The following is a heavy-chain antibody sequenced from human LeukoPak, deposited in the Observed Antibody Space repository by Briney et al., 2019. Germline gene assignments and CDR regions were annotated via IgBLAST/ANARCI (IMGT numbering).Heavy chain of an antibody. CDR1: GFTFSSYW. J-gene: IGHJ5*02. CDR3: ARDQDSGSYPHGGGFDP. CDR2: INSDGSST. D-gene: IGHD1-26*01. V-gene: IGHV3-74*01. Sequence: GGSLRLSCAASGFTFSSYWMHWVRQAPGKGLVWVSRINSDGSSTSYADSVKGRFTISRDNAKNTLYLQMNSLRAEDTAVYYCARDQDSGSYPHGGGFDPWGQGTLVTVSS.